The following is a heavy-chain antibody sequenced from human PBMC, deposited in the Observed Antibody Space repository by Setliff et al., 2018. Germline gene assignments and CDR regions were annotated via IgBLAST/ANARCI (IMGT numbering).Heavy chain of an antibody. CDR2: ISPYSDYI. Sequence: GGSLRLSCAASGFTFSNYEMNWVRQAPGKGLAWVSSISPYSDYIYYADSVEGRFTISRDNAKNSLYLQMNSLGAEDTAVYFCARSPANGGHDAFDVWGQGTMVTVSS. J-gene: IGHJ3*01. D-gene: IGHD6-25*01. CDR3: ARSPANGGHDAFDV. CDR1: GFTFSNYE. V-gene: IGHV3-21*06.